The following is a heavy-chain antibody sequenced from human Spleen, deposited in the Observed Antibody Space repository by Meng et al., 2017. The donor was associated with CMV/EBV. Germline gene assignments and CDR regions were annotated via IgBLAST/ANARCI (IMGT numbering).Heavy chain of an antibody. V-gene: IGHV5-51*01. J-gene: IGHJ6*02. CDR3: ARRYCSSTSCYKNYYYYGMDV. Sequence: GGSLRLPCKGSGYSFTSYWIGWVRQMPGKGLEWMGIIYPGDSDTRYSPSFQGQVTISADKSISTAYLQWSSLKASDTAMYYCARRYCSSTSCYKNYYYYGMDVWGQGTTVTVSS. CDR1: GYSFTSYW. CDR2: IYPGDSDT. D-gene: IGHD2-2*02.